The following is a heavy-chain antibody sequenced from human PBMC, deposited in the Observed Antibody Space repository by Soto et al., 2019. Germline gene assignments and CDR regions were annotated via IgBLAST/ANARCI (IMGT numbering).Heavy chain of an antibody. CDR3: ARGSSGWPRAAIDI. CDR2: IYSGGST. D-gene: IGHD6-19*01. CDR1: GFTVSSNY. Sequence: EVQLVESGGGLVQPGGSLRLSCAASGFTVSSNYMSWVRQAPGKGLEWVSVIYSGGSTYYADSVKGRFTISRDNSKNTLYLQMNSLRAEDTAVYYCARGSSGWPRAAIDIWGQGTMVTVSS. J-gene: IGHJ3*02. V-gene: IGHV3-66*01.